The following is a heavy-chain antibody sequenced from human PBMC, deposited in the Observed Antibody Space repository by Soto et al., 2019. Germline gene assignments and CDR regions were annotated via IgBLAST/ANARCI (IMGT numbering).Heavy chain of an antibody. J-gene: IGHJ4*02. V-gene: IGHV4-59*08. Sequence: SETLSLTCSVSGGSISSFYWSWIRQPPGKGLEWIGYIYYSGSTNYNPSLESRVTISVDTSKNQFSLKLSSVTAADTAVYYCARTRNDGYLEYWGQGMLVTVSS. D-gene: IGHD1-1*01. CDR2: IYYSGST. CDR3: ARTRNDGYLEY. CDR1: GGSISSFY.